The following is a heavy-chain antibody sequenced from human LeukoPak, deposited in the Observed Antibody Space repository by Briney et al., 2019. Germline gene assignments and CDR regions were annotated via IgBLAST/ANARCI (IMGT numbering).Heavy chain of an antibody. J-gene: IGHJ6*03. D-gene: IGHD3-10*01. Sequence: PGGSLRLSCAASGFTFSSYGMHWVRQAPGKGLEWVAVISYDGSNKYYADSVKGRFTISRDNSKNTLYLQMNSLRAEDTAVYYCARDRGSDYYYMDVWGKGTTVTVSS. CDR3: ARDRGSDYYYMDV. CDR1: GFTFSSYG. V-gene: IGHV3-30*03. CDR2: ISYDGSNK.